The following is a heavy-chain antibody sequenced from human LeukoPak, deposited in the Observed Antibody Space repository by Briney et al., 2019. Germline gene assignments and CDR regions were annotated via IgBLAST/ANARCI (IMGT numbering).Heavy chain of an antibody. Sequence: GGSLRLSRAASGFTFSSYGMHWVRQAPGKGLEWVALIGYDGTNEYYADSVKGRFTISRDNSKNTLYLQMKSLRAEDTAVYYCARDFYCSRTSCYAPSFDYWGQGTLVTVSS. CDR2: IGYDGTNE. CDR1: GFTFSSYG. D-gene: IGHD2-2*01. CDR3: ARDFYCSRTSCYAPSFDY. V-gene: IGHV3-33*01. J-gene: IGHJ4*02.